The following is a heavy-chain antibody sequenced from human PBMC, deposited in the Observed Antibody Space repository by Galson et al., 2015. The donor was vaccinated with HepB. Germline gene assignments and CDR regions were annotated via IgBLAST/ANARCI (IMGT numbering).Heavy chain of an antibody. CDR2: IVVGSGNT. Sequence: SVKVSCKASGFTFTSSAMQWVRQARGQRLEWIGWIVVGSGNTNYAQKFQERVTITRDMSTSTAYMELSSLRSEDTAVYYCAAGYGRPYCSSTSCSKRLYYYYYMDVWGKGTTVTVSS. J-gene: IGHJ6*03. D-gene: IGHD2-2*01. CDR1: GFTFTSSA. CDR3: AAGYGRPYCSSTSCSKRLYYYYYMDV. V-gene: IGHV1-58*02.